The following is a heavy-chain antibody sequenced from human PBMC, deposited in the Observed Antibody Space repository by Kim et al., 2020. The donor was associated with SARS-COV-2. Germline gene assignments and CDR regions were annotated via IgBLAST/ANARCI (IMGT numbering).Heavy chain of an antibody. CDR1: GFIFTDSP. J-gene: IGHJ3*02. CDR3: ARDDDWAFHI. D-gene: IGHD3-16*01. V-gene: IGHV3-48*02. Sequence: GGSLRLSCTASGFIFTDSPMNWIRQAPGKGLEWISNTRGHGDSTYADSVKGRFTVSRDNAKNSPVLQLTNLRDEDTALYYWARDDDWAFHIWGQGTMVTVS. CDR2: TRGHGDS.